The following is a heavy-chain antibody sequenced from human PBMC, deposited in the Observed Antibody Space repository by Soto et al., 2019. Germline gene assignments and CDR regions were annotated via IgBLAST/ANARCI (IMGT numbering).Heavy chain of an antibody. V-gene: IGHV3-15*07. D-gene: IGHD3-22*01. CDR2: IKSKTDGGTT. J-gene: IGHJ4*01. CDR3: STDSYSDMTVVLLAN. CDR1: GFTFSNAW. Sequence: GGSLRLSCAASGFTFSNAWINWVRQAPGKGLEWVGRIKSKTDGGTTDFAAPVKGRFAISRDDSKNIAYMQMNSLKIEDTAVYYCSTDSYSDMTVVLLANWGHGTLVTGSS.